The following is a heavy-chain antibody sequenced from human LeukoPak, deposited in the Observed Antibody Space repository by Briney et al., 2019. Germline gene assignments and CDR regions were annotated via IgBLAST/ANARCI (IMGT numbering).Heavy chain of an antibody. CDR1: GYTFTGYY. CDR3: ARDRVTTNTPFFDS. Sequence: ASVKVSCKASGYTFTGYYIHWVRQAPGQGLEWMGWINPNSGGTKYAQKFQGRVSMTRDMPINTAYMELSRLRSDDTAVYYCARDRVTTNTPFFDSWGQGTLVTVSS. V-gene: IGHV1-2*02. D-gene: IGHD4-17*01. CDR2: INPNSGGT. J-gene: IGHJ4*02.